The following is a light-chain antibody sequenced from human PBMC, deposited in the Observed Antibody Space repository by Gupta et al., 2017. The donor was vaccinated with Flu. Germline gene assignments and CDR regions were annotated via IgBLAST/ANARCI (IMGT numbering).Light chain of an antibody. J-gene: IGLJ3*02. Sequence: TVTISCTRSSGNIATSYVQWYLQRPGSSPTTVIYEDDQRPSGVPDRFSGSIDISSNSASLTISGLQTEDETDYYCQSYDKTNWVFGGGTKLTVL. CDR3: QSYDKTNWV. CDR2: EDD. CDR1: SGNIATSY. V-gene: IGLV6-57*01.